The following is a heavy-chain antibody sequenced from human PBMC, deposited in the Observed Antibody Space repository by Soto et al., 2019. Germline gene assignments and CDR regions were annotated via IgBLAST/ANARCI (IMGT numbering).Heavy chain of an antibody. CDR3: AKAAPDDFWSGYRELFGY. J-gene: IGHJ4*02. CDR1: GFTFNNYA. CDR2: ISASGGST. Sequence: EVQLLESGGGLVQPGGSLRLSCAASGFTFNNYAMTWVRQAPGKGLEWVSGISASGGSTNYADSVKGRITISRDNSKNTLYLQMNSLRAEDTAVYYCAKAAPDDFWSGYRELFGYWGQGTLVTVSS. V-gene: IGHV3-23*01. D-gene: IGHD3-3*01.